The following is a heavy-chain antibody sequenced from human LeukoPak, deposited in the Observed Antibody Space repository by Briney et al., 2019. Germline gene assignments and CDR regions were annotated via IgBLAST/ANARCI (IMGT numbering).Heavy chain of an antibody. J-gene: IGHJ3*02. D-gene: IGHD3-22*01. V-gene: IGHV4-59*01. Sequence: PSETLSPTCTVSGGSISSYYWSWIRQPPGKGLEWIGYIYYSGSTNYNPSLKSRVTISVDTSKNQFSLKLSSVTAADTAVYYCARESRYYYDSSGYWDAFDIWGQGTMVTVSS. CDR3: ARESRYYYDSSGYWDAFDI. CDR2: IYYSGST. CDR1: GGSISSYY.